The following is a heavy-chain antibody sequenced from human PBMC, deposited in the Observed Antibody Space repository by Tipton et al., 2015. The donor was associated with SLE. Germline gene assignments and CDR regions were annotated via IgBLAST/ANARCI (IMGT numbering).Heavy chain of an antibody. J-gene: IGHJ4*02. CDR2: IYYSGNT. Sequence: TLSLTCTVSGGSISSGGYYWTWIRQLPGKGLEWIGYIYYSGNTYYNPSLRSRVTISVDTSKNQFSLKLSSVTAADTAVYYCARTNRLPYRVYFDSWGQGTLVTVSS. CDR3: ARTNRLPYRVYFDS. D-gene: IGHD1-14*01. CDR1: GGSISSGGYY. V-gene: IGHV4-31*03.